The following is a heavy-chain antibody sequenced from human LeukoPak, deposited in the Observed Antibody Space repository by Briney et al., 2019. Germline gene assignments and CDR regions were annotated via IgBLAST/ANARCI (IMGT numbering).Heavy chain of an antibody. J-gene: IGHJ5*02. CDR1: GLTFSSYG. V-gene: IGHV3-23*01. CDR3: AKGAAAGKVDWFDP. Sequence: GGSLRLSCEASGLTFSSYGMSWVRQAPGKGLQWVSAITGDGTTTYYADSGEGRFIISRDISKNTMFLQMYSLRAEDTAVYYCAKGAAAGKVDWFDPWGQGTLVTVSS. D-gene: IGHD6-13*01. CDR2: ITGDGTTT.